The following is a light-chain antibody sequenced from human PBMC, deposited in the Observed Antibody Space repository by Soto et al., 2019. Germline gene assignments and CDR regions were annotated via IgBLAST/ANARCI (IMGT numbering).Light chain of an antibody. V-gene: IGKV1-39*01. Sequence: DIQMTQSPSSLSASVGDRVTIACRASQSVSTYLNWYQQKSGTAPKLLIYAVSNLQTGVPARFSGSGSWTDFTLIISNLQPEDFATYYSQQSDTSPWTFGQGTKVDIK. CDR1: QSVSTY. J-gene: IGKJ1*01. CDR2: AVS. CDR3: QQSDTSPWT.